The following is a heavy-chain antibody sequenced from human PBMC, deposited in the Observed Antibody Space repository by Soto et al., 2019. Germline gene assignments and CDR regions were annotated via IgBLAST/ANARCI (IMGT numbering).Heavy chain of an antibody. CDR3: ARLGASRTLV. Sequence: SETLSLTCNVSGGSINSYYWSWIRQSPGKGLEWIGYVYYTRDTNYNPSIKSRVTISVDPSKSQFSLKLNSVTAADTAVYFCARLGASRTLVWGQGTMVT. D-gene: IGHD7-27*01. CDR1: GGSINSYY. CDR2: VYYTRDT. V-gene: IGHV4-59*01. J-gene: IGHJ3*01.